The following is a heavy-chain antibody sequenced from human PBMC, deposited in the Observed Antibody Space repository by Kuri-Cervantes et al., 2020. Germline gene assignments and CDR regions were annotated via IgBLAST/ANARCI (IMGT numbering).Heavy chain of an antibody. V-gene: IGHV1-46*01. J-gene: IGHJ4*02. CDR2: IDPSGGYT. D-gene: IGHD3-3*01. Sequence: ASVKVSCKASGYSFTNNFIHWVRQAPGHGLEWVGIIDPSGGYTDYGQKFQGRLIMTSDKSANTVYLQLKNLKSEDTAVYYCAREVRWSGDSWGQGTLVTVSS. CDR3: AREVRWSGDS. CDR1: GYSFTNNF.